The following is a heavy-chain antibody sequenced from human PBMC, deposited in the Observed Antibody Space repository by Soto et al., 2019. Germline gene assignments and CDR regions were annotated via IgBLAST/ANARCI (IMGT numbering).Heavy chain of an antibody. V-gene: IGHV3-74*01. J-gene: IGHJ5*02. D-gene: IGHD3-3*02. CDR1: GFTFSTYW. CDR3: ATVATHSYNWVDP. CDR2: INADGTTT. Sequence: EVHLVESGGGLVQPGGSLRLSCAASGFTFSTYWMHWVRQAPGKGLVWVSRINADGTTTTYADSVKGRFTISRDNAKNTLYLHMNSLRAEDTAVYFCATVATHSYNWVDPWGQGTLVTISS.